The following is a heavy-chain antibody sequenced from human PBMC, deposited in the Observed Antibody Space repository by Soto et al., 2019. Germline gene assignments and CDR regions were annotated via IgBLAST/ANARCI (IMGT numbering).Heavy chain of an antibody. D-gene: IGHD6-19*01. V-gene: IGHV1-8*01. CDR3: AREVRTGRIAVDGTLHS. CDR2: MNPNSGNK. J-gene: IGHJ4*02. Sequence: SVKVPCKASGYTFTSYDIIWVRQATRQGLEWMGWMNPNSGNKGYAQKFQGRVTTTRNTTISTAYMELSSLRSDDTAVYYCAREVRTGRIAVDGTLHSWGQGTLVTVSS. CDR1: GYTFTSYD.